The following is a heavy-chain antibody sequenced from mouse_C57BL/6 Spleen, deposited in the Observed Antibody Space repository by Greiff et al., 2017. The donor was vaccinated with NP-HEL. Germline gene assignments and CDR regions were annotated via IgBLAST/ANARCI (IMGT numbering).Heavy chain of an antibody. CDR2: ISSGGDYI. J-gene: IGHJ1*03. V-gene: IGHV5-9-1*02. CDR1: GFTFSSYA. Sequence: EVQLVASGEGLVKPGGSLKLSCAASGFTFSSYAMSWVRQTPEKRLEWVAYISSGGDYIYYADTVKGRFTISRDNARNTLYLQMSSLKSEDTAMYYCTRAYGNYGWYFDVWGTGTTVTVSS. CDR3: TRAYGNYGWYFDV. D-gene: IGHD2-1*01.